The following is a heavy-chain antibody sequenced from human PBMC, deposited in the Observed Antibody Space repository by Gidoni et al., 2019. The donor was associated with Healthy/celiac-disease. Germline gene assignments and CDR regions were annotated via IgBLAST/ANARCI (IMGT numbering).Heavy chain of an antibody. CDR2: ISAYKGNT. CDR3: AGPIEGATSGPGGDFDV. J-gene: IGHJ3*01. D-gene: IGHD1-26*01. CDR1: CYTFTSYG. Sequence: QVQLVQSGAEVKKPAASAKVSCKASCYTFTSYGISWVRQAPGPGLEWMGWISAYKGNTIYAQKLQGRVTMTTVTSTRTADMELRSLRSDGPAVYCCAGPIEGATSGPGGDFDVWDRGTMVAVSS. V-gene: IGHV1-18*04.